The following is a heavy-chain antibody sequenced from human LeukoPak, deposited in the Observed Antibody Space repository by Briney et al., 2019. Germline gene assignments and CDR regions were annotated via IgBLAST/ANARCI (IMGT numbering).Heavy chain of an antibody. Sequence: GGSLRLSCAASGFTCSIYARHWVRQAPRKGLGRVAIIWFDGSNKHHADSVKGRFTISRDNSKNTLYLQMNSLRAEDTAVYYCARVSAGYRNYEALDYRGQGTLVTVSS. D-gene: IGHD4-11*01. CDR3: ARVSAGYRNYEALDY. CDR1: GFTCSIYA. CDR2: IWFDGSNK. V-gene: IGHV3-33*01. J-gene: IGHJ4*02.